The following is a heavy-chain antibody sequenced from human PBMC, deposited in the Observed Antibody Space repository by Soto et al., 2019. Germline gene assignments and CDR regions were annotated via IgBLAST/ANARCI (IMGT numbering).Heavy chain of an antibody. CDR3: ARVLKIAEAGSRNQGY. V-gene: IGHV3-48*02. J-gene: IGHJ4*02. CDR1: GFTFSSYS. Sequence: VQLVESGGGVVQPGRSLRLSCAASGFTFSSYSMNWVRQAPGKGLEWVSYISSSSSTIYYADSVKGRFTISRDNAKNSLYLQMNSLRDEDTAVYYCARVLKIAEAGSRNQGYWGQGTLVTVSS. D-gene: IGHD6-13*01. CDR2: ISSSSSTI.